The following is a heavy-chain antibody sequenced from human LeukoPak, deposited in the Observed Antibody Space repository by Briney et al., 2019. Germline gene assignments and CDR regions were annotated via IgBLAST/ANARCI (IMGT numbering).Heavy chain of an antibody. D-gene: IGHD4-23*01. Sequence: GGSLRLSCAASGFTFSSYSMNWVRQAPGKGLEWVSSISSSSSYIYYADSVKGRFTISRDNAKNSLYLQMNSLRAEDTAVYYCARVWHDYGGNSEGYWGQGTLVTVSS. CDR2: ISSSSSYI. J-gene: IGHJ4*02. V-gene: IGHV3-21*01. CDR3: ARVWHDYGGNSEGY. CDR1: GFTFSSYS.